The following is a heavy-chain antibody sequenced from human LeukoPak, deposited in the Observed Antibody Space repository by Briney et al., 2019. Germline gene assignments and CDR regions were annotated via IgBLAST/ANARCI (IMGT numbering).Heavy chain of an antibody. CDR3: ARRHLRGNTLRGGHHLDP. D-gene: IGHD1-14*01. J-gene: IGHJ5*02. CDR1: GFTFNSHG. CDR2: ISDDGLNT. V-gene: IGHV3-30*03. Sequence: GGSLRLSCSTSGFTFNSHGFHWVRQAPGKGLEWVVAISDDGLNTFYIDSVKGRFTISRDDSKNAVSLQMTSLRSEDTAMYYCARRHLRGNTLRGGHHLDPWGLGTLVAVSS.